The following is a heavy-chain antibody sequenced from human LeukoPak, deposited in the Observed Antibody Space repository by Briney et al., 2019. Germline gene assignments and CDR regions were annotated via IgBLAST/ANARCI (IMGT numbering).Heavy chain of an antibody. CDR2: IYYVGSA. CDR3: ARYSIWTTTRWSDP. D-gene: IGHD3/OR15-3a*01. Sequence: SETLSLTCSISGGSISSNDYYWGWVRQPPGKGLEWIGSIYYVGSAYYNPSLQSRVTISVDTSKNQFSLKLSSVTAADTAIYYCARYSIWTTTRWSDPWGQGTLVTVSS. CDR1: GGSISSNDYY. V-gene: IGHV4-39*07. J-gene: IGHJ5*02.